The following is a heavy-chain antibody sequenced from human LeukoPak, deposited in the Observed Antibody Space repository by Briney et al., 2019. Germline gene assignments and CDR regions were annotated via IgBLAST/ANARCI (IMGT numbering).Heavy chain of an antibody. Sequence: GSSVKVSCKASGGTFSSYAISWVRQAPEQGLEWMGGIIPIFGTANYAQKFQGRVTITADESTSTAYMELSSLRSEDTAVYYCARGHREWALGVSYSGDAFDIWGQGTMVTVSS. V-gene: IGHV1-69*01. CDR3: ARGHREWALGVSYSGDAFDI. CDR1: GGTFSSYA. J-gene: IGHJ3*02. CDR2: IIPIFGTA. D-gene: IGHD1-26*01.